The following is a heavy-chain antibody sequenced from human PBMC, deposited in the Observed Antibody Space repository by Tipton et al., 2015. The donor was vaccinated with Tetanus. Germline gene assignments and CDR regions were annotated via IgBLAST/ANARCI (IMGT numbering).Heavy chain of an antibody. CDR2: ISAGGGSP. J-gene: IGHJ4*02. CDR1: GFIFGTYA. D-gene: IGHD6-19*01. V-gene: IGHV3-23*01. CDR3: AISDVAVADTN. Sequence: GSLRLSCAGFGFIFGTYAMSWVRQAPGKGLEWVSGISAGGGSPYYADSVEGRFTISRDNSKNTLYLQMNSLRAEDTAIYYCAISDVAVADTNWGQGTLVTVSS.